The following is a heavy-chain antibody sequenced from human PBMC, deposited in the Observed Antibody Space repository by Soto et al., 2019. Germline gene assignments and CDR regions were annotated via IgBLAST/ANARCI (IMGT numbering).Heavy chain of an antibody. J-gene: IGHJ5*02. D-gene: IGHD6-13*01. Sequence: SETLSLTCTVSGGSISSGGYYWSWIRQHPGKGLEWIGYIYYSGSTYYNPSLKSRVTISVDTSKNQFSLKLSSVTAADTAVYYCARGRIAAAGDPNERDLFDPWGQGTLVTVSS. CDR3: ARGRIAAAGDPNERDLFDP. CDR2: IYYSGST. V-gene: IGHV4-31*03. CDR1: GGSISSGGYY.